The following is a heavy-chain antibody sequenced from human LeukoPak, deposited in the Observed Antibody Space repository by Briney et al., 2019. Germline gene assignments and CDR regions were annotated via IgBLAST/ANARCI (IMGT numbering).Heavy chain of an antibody. J-gene: IGHJ4*02. V-gene: IGHV1-46*01. CDR2: IHPSVGST. D-gene: IGHD5-18*01. CDR1: GYTFTSYY. Sequence: ASVKVSCKASGYTFTSYYMHWVRQAPGQGLEWMGVIHPSVGSTTYAQKFQGRVTMTRDTSTSTVYMELSSLRSEDTAVYFCVRSSYGLNPDYWGQGTLVTVSS. CDR3: VRSSYGLNPDY.